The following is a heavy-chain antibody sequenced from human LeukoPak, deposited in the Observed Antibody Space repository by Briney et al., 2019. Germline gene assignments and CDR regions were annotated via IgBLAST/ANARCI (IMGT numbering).Heavy chain of an antibody. V-gene: IGHV4-39*01. J-gene: IGHJ4*02. CDR2: IYYSGST. Sequence: SETLSLTCTVSGGSISSSSYYWGWIRQPPGKGLEWIGSIYYSGSTYYNPSLKSRVTISVDTSKSQFSLKLSSVTAADTAVYYCARGATRVWFGSGDYWGQGTLVTVSS. CDR1: GGSISSSSYY. D-gene: IGHD3-10*01. CDR3: ARGATRVWFGSGDY.